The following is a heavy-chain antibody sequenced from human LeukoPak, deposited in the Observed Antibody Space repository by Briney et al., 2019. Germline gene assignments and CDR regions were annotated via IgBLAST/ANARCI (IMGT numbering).Heavy chain of an antibody. CDR2: MNPNSGNT. Sequence: ASVKVSCKASGYTFTSYDINWVRQATGQGLEWMGWMNPNSGNTGYAQKFQGRVTMTRNISISTAYMELSSLRSEDTAVYYCAREYGSGSYFDYWGQGTLVTVSS. CDR1: GYTFTSYD. CDR3: AREYGSGSYFDY. V-gene: IGHV1-8*01. D-gene: IGHD3-10*01. J-gene: IGHJ4*02.